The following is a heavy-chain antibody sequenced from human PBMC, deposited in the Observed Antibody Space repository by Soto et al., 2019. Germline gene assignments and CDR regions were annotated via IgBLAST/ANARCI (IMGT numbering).Heavy chain of an antibody. Sequence: GGSLRLSCAASGFTFSNAWMSWVRQAPGKGLEWVGRIKSKTDGGTTDYAAPVKGRFTISRDDSKNTLYLQMNSLKTEDTAVYYCTILYSGYGINFDYWGQGTLVTVSS. CDR3: TILYSGYGINFDY. CDR1: GFTFSNAW. V-gene: IGHV3-15*01. D-gene: IGHD5-12*01. J-gene: IGHJ4*02. CDR2: IKSKTDGGTT.